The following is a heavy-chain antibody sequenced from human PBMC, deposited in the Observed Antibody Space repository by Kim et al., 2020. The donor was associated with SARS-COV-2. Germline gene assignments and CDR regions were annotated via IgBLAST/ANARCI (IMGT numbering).Heavy chain of an antibody. D-gene: IGHD3-9*01. CDR2: ISYSGNP. V-gene: IGHV4-39*01. CDR3: ARAAILAGYSIYS. CDR1: GDSVSSSDSY. Sequence: SETLSLTCTVSGDSVSSSDSYWVWIRQSPGKGLEWIGSISYSGNPYYNPSLKTRATISVDMSKNLFSLRLISVSAADMAVYYCARAAILAGYSIYSWGEGALVTVSS. J-gene: IGHJ4*02.